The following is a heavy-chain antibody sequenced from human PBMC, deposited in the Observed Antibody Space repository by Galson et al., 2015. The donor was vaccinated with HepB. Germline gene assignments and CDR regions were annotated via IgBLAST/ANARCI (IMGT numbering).Heavy chain of an antibody. J-gene: IGHJ3*02. Sequence: SLRLSCAASGFTFSSYGMHWVRQAPGKGLEWVAVISYDGSNKYYADSVKGRFTISRDNSKNTLYLQMNSLRAEDTAVYYCARVAPYGWRAFDIWGQGTMVTVSS. V-gene: IGHV3-30*03. CDR1: GFTFSSYG. CDR2: ISYDGSNK. CDR3: ARVAPYGWRAFDI. D-gene: IGHD2-8*02.